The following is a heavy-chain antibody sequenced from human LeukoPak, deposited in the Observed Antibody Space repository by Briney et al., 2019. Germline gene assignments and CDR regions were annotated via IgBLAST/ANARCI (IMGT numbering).Heavy chain of an antibody. CDR3: ARGTVNWSGEFFGPGWSDL. J-gene: IGHJ4*02. Sequence: SQTLSLTCSVSGGSISSGDYYWIWIRQSPGKGLEWIGYIYDSGSTFYNPSLKSRVTISLDTPNNQFSLKVTKVTAADTAAYFCARGTVNWSGEFFGPGWSDLWGQGTVVTVSS. CDR2: IYDSGST. CDR1: GGSISSGDYY. D-gene: IGHD3-10*01. V-gene: IGHV4-30-4*01.